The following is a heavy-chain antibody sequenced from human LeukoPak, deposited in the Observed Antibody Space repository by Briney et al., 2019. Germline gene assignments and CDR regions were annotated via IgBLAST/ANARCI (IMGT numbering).Heavy chain of an antibody. D-gene: IGHD2-2*01. CDR1: GYTFTSYY. CDR3: ARVIVVVPGAKVWFDP. J-gene: IGHJ5*02. Sequence: GASVKVSCKASGYTFTSYYMHWVRQAPGQGLEWMGIINPSGGSTSYAQKFQGRVTMTRDTSTSTAYMELSSLRSEDTAVYYCARVIVVVPGAKVWFDPWGQGTLVTVSS. V-gene: IGHV1-46*01. CDR2: INPSGGST.